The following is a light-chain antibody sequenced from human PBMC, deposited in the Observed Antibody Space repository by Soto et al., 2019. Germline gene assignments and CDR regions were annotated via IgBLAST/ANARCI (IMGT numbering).Light chain of an antibody. Sequence: IVMPQSPAPLSLSPGERATLSCRASQNIYSNVAWYHQRPGQAPRLLIYRASTRAPGIPARFSGSGSGTEFTLTISSLQSEDFTVYSCLQYHNLWAFGQGTKVDI. CDR3: LQYHNLWA. CDR1: QNIYSN. V-gene: IGKV3-15*01. J-gene: IGKJ1*01. CDR2: RAS.